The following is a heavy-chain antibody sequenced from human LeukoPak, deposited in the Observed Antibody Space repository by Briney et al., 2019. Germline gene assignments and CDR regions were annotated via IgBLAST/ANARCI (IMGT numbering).Heavy chain of an antibody. CDR1: GGSISSYY. V-gene: IGHV4-59*01. J-gene: IGHJ5*02. Sequence: PSETLSLTCTVSGGSISSYYWSWIRQPPGKGLEWMGYIYYSGSTNYNPSLKSRVTISVDTSKNQFSLKLSSVTAADTAVYYCARSLRGRWFDPWGQGTLVTVSS. CDR2: IYYSGST. CDR3: ARSLRGRWFDP.